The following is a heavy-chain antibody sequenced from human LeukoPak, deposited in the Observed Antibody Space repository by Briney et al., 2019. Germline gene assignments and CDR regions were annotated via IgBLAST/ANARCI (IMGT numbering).Heavy chain of an antibody. CDR2: IKEDGAEK. J-gene: IGHJ4*02. CDR3: ASGMTEFDY. CDR1: GFRFSDYW. Sequence: GGSLRLSCVASGFRFSDYWMSWVRQAPGKGLEWVANIKEDGAEKYYVESVKGRFTIFRDNAKHSLHLQMNSLRVEDTAVYYCASGMTEFDYWGQGTLVTVSS. V-gene: IGHV3-7*01.